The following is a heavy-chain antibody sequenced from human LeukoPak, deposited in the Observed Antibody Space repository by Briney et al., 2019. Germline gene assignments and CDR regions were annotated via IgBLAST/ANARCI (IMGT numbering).Heavy chain of an antibody. V-gene: IGHV3-43*02. Sequence: GGSLRLSCAASGFTFDDYAMHWVRQAPGKGLEWVSLISGDGGSTYYADSVEGRFTISRDNSKNSLYLQMNSLRTEDTALYYCAKDGEWLQAASDYYYYMDVWGKGTTVTVSS. CDR3: AKDGEWLQAASDYYYYMDV. J-gene: IGHJ6*03. D-gene: IGHD5-24*01. CDR2: ISGDGGST. CDR1: GFTFDDYA.